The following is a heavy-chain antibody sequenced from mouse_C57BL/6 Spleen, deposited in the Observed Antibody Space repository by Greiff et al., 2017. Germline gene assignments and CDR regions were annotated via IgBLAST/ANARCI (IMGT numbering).Heavy chain of an antibody. CDR2: IDPETGGT. CDR1: GYTFTDYE. D-gene: IGHD3-3*01. CDR3: TRGLAMDY. Sequence: VQLVESGAELVRPGASVTLSCKASGYTFTDYEMHWVKQTPVHGLEWIGAIDPETGGTAYNQKFKGKAILTADKSSSTAYMELRSLTSEDSAVYYCTRGLAMDYWGQGTSVTVSS. V-gene: IGHV1-15*01. J-gene: IGHJ4*01.